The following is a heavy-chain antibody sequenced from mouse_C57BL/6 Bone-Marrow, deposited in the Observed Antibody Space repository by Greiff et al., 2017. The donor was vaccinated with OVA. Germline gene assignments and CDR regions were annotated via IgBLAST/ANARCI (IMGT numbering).Heavy chain of an antibody. Sequence: VQLKESGPELVKPGASVKMSCKASGYTFTDYNMHWVKQSHGKSLEWIGYINPNNGGTSYNQKFKGKATLTVNKSSSTAYMELRSLTSEDSAVYYCARITTVVATNYYAMDYWGQGTSVTVSS. D-gene: IGHD1-1*01. V-gene: IGHV1-22*01. CDR1: GYTFTDYN. CDR2: INPNNGGT. CDR3: ARITTVVATNYYAMDY. J-gene: IGHJ4*01.